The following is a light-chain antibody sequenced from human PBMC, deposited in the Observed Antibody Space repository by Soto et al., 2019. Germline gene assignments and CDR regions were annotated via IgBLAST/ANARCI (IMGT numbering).Light chain of an antibody. J-gene: IGKJ4*01. V-gene: IGKV3D-15*01. Sequence: IVMTQSPATLSVFPGEGVTLSCRASQNVGTNLAWYQQKPGQAPRLLIYGSSTRATGIPATFSGSGSGTEFTLTISSLQSEESAVYYCQQYNNWGLSFGGGTKVEIK. CDR2: GSS. CDR1: QNVGTN. CDR3: QQYNNWGLS.